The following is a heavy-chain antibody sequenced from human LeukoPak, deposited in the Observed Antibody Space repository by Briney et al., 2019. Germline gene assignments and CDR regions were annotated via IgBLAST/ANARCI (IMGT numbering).Heavy chain of an antibody. CDR1: GFTFSSYS. J-gene: IGHJ3*02. Sequence: GGSLRLSCAASGFTFSSYSMNWVRQAPGQGLEWVSSISSSSSYIYYADSVKGRFTISRDNAKNSLYLQMNSLRAEDTAVYYCARPSVASHAFDIWGQGTMVTVSS. CDR3: ARPSVASHAFDI. D-gene: IGHD6-19*01. CDR2: ISSSSSYI. V-gene: IGHV3-21*01.